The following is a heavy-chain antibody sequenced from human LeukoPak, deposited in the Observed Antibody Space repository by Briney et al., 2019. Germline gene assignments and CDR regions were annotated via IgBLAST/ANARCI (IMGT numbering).Heavy chain of an antibody. J-gene: IGHJ6*03. V-gene: IGHV3-21*01. D-gene: IGHD5-18*01. CDR2: ISSSSSDI. Sequence: PGGSLRLSCAASGVTFSSDSMYGVREAPGGGLEWVSFISSSSSDIYYAESMKGRFTISRDTAKNSQYLQMNSLRAEDTAVYYCARDQWLQPDYYMDVWGKGATVTVSS. CDR1: GVTFSSDS. CDR3: ARDQWLQPDYYMDV.